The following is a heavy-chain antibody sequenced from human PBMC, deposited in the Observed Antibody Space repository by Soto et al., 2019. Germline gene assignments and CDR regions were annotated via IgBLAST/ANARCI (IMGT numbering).Heavy chain of an antibody. J-gene: IGHJ4*02. Sequence: GASVKVSCKASGYTFTSYFIHWVRQAPGQGLEWMGIINPSYGTTTYAQKFQGRVTMTRDTSTSTVYMELSSLRSGDTAVYYCARVYCSGGSCYSIDYWGQGTLVTVSS. CDR2: INPSYGTT. V-gene: IGHV1-46*03. D-gene: IGHD2-15*01. CDR1: GYTFTSYF. CDR3: ARVYCSGGSCYSIDY.